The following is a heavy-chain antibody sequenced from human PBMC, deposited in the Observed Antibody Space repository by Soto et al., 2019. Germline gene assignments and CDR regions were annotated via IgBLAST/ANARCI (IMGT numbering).Heavy chain of an antibody. J-gene: IGHJ6*02. V-gene: IGHV1-8*01. CDR1: GYTFTSYD. CDR3: ARIEARPDYYYYGMDV. CDR2: MNPNSGNT. Sequence: ASVKVSCKASGYTFTSYDINWVRQATGQGLEWMGWMNPNSGNTGYAQKFQGRVTMTRNTSISTAYMELSSLRSEDTAVYYCARIEARPDYYYYGMDVWGQGTTVTVSS. D-gene: IGHD6-6*01.